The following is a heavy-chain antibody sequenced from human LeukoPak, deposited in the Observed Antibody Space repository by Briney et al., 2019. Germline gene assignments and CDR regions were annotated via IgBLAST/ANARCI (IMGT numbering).Heavy chain of an antibody. CDR3: AGLVGRYSSGLYYYYFDY. J-gene: IGHJ4*02. Sequence: PSGTLSLTCTVSGDSINSLDLWSWVRQPPGKGLEWIGEMYLSGTTHSNPSVKSRVTISIDKSKNQFFLNLSSVTAAVTAVYYCAGLVGRYSSGLYYYYFDYWGQGTLVTVSS. CDR2: MYLSGTT. V-gene: IGHV4-4*02. CDR1: GDSINSLDL. D-gene: IGHD3-22*01.